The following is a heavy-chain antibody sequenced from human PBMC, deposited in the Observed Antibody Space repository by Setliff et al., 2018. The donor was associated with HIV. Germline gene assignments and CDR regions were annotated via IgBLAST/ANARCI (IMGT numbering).Heavy chain of an antibody. V-gene: IGHV4-61*02. CDR3: ARVFPPIRGAPFGTPPGALDI. Sequence: PSETLSLTCTVSGDSISRGPYYWSWIRQSAGRGLEWIGRVYTSGSTIYNPSLRSRVTMSVDTSKSQFSLKLNSVAAADTAVYYCARVFPPIRGAPFGTPPGALDIWGQGTMVTVSS. CDR1: GDSISRGPYY. J-gene: IGHJ3*02. D-gene: IGHD2-15*01. CDR2: VYTSGST.